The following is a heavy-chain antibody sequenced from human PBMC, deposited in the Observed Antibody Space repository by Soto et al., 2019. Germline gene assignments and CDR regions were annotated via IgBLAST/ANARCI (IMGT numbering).Heavy chain of an antibody. Sequence: QVQLQESGPGLVKPSETLSLTCTVSGGSISSYYWSWIRQHPGKGLEWIGYIYYSGSTNYNPSLKSRVTISVDTSKNQFSLKLSSVTAADTAVYYCARAQLRYDYMDVGGKGTTVTVSS. D-gene: IGHD2-2*01. J-gene: IGHJ6*03. CDR3: ARAQLRYDYMDV. CDR1: GGSISSYY. V-gene: IGHV4-59*01. CDR2: IYYSGST.